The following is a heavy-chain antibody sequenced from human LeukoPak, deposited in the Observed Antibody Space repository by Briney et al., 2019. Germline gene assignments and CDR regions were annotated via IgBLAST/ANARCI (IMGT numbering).Heavy chain of an antibody. CDR1: GGSINSYY. D-gene: IGHD3-3*01. Sequence: PSETLSLTCTVSGGSINSYYWNWIRQPPGKGLEWIGRVYTNEITNYNPSLKSRVSMSIDTSNNQFSLKLNSVTAADTAVYYCVRVLFTYFDSWGPGVLVTVSS. CDR3: VRVLFTYFDS. J-gene: IGHJ4*02. V-gene: IGHV4-4*07. CDR2: VYTNEIT.